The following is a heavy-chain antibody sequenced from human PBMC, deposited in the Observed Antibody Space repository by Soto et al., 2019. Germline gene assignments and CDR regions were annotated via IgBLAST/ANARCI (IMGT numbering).Heavy chain of an antibody. J-gene: IGHJ4*02. CDR3: AKDRWPRLKGFDY. V-gene: IGHV3-30*18. Sequence: GGSLRLSYAASGFTFSSYGMNWVRQAPGKGLEWVALISYDGNDKYYADSVKGRFTISRDNSKSTLYLQMNSLRAEDTAVYHCAKDRWPRLKGFDYWGQGILVTVSS. CDR2: ISYDGNDK. D-gene: IGHD2-15*01. CDR1: GFTFSSYG.